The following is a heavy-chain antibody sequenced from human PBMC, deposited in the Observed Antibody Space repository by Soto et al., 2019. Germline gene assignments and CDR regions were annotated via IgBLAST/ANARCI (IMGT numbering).Heavy chain of an antibody. Sequence: ASVKVSCKASGYTFTSYDINWVRQATGQGLEWMGWMNPNSGNTGYAQKFQGRVTMTRNTSTSTAYMELSSLRSEDTAVYYCARGQQYCTNGVCYSGNYYGMDVWGQGTTVTVSS. D-gene: IGHD2-8*01. CDR2: MNPNSGNT. CDR1: GYTFTSYD. J-gene: IGHJ6*02. V-gene: IGHV1-8*01. CDR3: ARGQQYCTNGVCYSGNYYGMDV.